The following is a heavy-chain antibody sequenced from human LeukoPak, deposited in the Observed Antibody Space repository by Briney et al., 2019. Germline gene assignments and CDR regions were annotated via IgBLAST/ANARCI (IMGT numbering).Heavy chain of an antibody. J-gene: IGHJ6*04. V-gene: IGHV1-69*04. CDR3: ASRVYGGVRGNSTYYYGMDV. Sequence: GASVKVSCKASGGTFSSYAISWVRQAPGQGLEWMGRIIPIFGIANYAQKFQGRVTITADKSTSTAYMEPSSLRSEDTAVYYCASRVYGGVRGNSTYYYGMDVWGKGTTVTVSS. CDR1: GGTFSSYA. CDR2: IIPIFGIA. D-gene: IGHD5/OR15-5a*01.